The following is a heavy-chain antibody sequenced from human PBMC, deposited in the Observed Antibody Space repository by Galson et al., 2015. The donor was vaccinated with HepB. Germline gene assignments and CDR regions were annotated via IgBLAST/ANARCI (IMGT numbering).Heavy chain of an antibody. J-gene: IGHJ6*02. Sequence: SVKVSCKAPGGTFSSYAISWVRQAPGQGLEWMGGIIPIFGTANYAQKFQGRVTITADESTSTAYMELSSLRSEDTAVYYCARAIVATKLGVPSYYYYGLDVWGQGTTVTVSS. CDR2: IIPIFGTA. V-gene: IGHV1-69*13. CDR3: ARAIVATKLGVPSYYYYGLDV. CDR1: GGTFSSYA. D-gene: IGHD5-12*01.